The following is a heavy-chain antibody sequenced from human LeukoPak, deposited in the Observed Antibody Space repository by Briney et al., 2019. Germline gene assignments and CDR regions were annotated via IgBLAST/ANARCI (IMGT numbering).Heavy chain of an antibody. CDR3: ASTPSSSSRYFDL. V-gene: IGHV3-48*03. J-gene: IGHJ2*01. CDR2: ISSSGSTI. Sequence: GGSLRLSCAASGFTFSSYDMNWVRQAPGKGLEWVSYISSSGSTIYYADSVKGRFTISRDNAKNSLYLQMNSLRAEDTAVYYCASTPSSSSRYFDLWGRGTLVTVSS. CDR1: GFTFSSYD.